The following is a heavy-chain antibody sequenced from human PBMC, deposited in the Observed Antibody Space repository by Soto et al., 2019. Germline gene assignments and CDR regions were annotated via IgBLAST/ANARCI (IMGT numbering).Heavy chain of an antibody. CDR2: VYFSGNT. CDR1: GGSLSSYY. CDR3: GSVRPSGYVLS. D-gene: IGHD6-25*01. Sequence: QVQLQESGPGLVKPSETLSLTCTVSGGSLSSYYWTWIRQSPGKGLEWIGYVYFSGNTNYNPSPKSRVTISIDTSKNQFSLRLASVTAADTAFYYCGSVRPSGYVLSWGQGTLVTVSS. V-gene: IGHV4-59*01. J-gene: IGHJ5*02.